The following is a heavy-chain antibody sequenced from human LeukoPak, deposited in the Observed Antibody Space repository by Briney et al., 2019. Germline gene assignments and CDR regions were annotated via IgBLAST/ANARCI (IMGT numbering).Heavy chain of an antibody. CDR2: IYHSGST. J-gene: IGHJ6*03. D-gene: IGHD2-2*01. CDR3: ATIPIVVVPAAMGDYYYYYMDV. Sequence: KSSETLALTCAVSGYSISSGYYWGWIRQPPGKGLEWIGSIYHSGSTYYNPSLKSRVTISVDTSKNQFSLKLSSVTAAHTAVYYCATIPIVVVPAAMGDYYYYYMDVWGKGTTVTVS. V-gene: IGHV4-38-2*01. CDR1: GYSISSGYY.